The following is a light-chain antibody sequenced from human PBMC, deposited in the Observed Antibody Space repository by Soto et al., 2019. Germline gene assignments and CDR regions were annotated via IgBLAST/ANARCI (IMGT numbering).Light chain of an antibody. CDR3: ISYTLNSIPYV. Sequence: QSALTQPASVSGSPGQSITISCTGTSSDIGNYDFVSWYQQVPGTAPKAMIYEVSSRPSGSSNRFSGSKSGNTASLTISGLQAEDEADYYCISYTLNSIPYVFGTGTKLTVL. V-gene: IGLV2-14*01. CDR1: SSDIGNYDF. CDR2: EVS. J-gene: IGLJ1*01.